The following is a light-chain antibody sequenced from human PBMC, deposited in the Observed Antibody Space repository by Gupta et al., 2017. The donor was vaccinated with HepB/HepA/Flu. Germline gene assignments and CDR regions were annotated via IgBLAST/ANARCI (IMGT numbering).Light chain of an antibody. CDR2: DVS. J-gene: IGLJ3*02. Sequence: QSALTQPASASGSPGQSITISCTGTSSDVGSYNYVSWYQQHPGKAPKLMIYDVSNRPSGVSNRFSGSKSGNTASLTISGLQAEDEADYYCSSYTSSSTYWVFGGGTKLTVL. CDR3: SSYTSSSTYWV. CDR1: SSDVGSYNY. V-gene: IGLV2-14*01.